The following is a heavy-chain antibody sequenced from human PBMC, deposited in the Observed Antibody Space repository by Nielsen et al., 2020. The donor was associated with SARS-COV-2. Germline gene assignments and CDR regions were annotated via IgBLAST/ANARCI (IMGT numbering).Heavy chain of an antibody. CDR1: GGSVSSGSYY. Sequence: SETLSLTCTVSGGSVSSGSYYWSWIRQPPGKGLEWIGYIYYSGSTNYNPSLKSRVTISVDTSKNQFSLKLSSVTAADTAVYYCARSDTAMVRAYYYYGMDVWGQGTTVTVSS. J-gene: IGHJ6*02. CDR2: IYYSGST. V-gene: IGHV4-61*01. D-gene: IGHD5-18*01. CDR3: ARSDTAMVRAYYYYGMDV.